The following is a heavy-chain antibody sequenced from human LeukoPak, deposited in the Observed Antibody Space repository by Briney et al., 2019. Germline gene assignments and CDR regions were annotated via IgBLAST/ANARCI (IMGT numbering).Heavy chain of an antibody. D-gene: IGHD2-15*01. CDR1: GFTFSSYW. CDR3: ARGYCSGGSCYETPDYGMDV. J-gene: IGHJ6*04. V-gene: IGHV3-7*01. Sequence: GGSLRLSCAASGFTFSSYWMSWVRQAPGKGLEWVANIKQDGSEKYYVDSVKGRFTISRDNAKNSLYLQMNSLRAEDTAVYYCARGYCSGGSCYETPDYGMDVWGKGTTVTVSS. CDR2: IKQDGSEK.